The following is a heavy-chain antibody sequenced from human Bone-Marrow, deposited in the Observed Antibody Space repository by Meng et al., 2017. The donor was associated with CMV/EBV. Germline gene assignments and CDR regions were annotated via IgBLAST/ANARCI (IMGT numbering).Heavy chain of an antibody. CDR2: IYYSGST. CDR1: GGSISSYY. D-gene: IGHD6-13*01. J-gene: IGHJ2*01. Sequence: GSRRLSFTVSGGSISSYYWSWFRQPPGKGLEWIGYIYYSGSTNYNPSLKSRVTISVDTSKNQFSLKLSSVTAADTAVYYCARVHSSSWYGWYFDLWGRGTLVTVSS. V-gene: IGHV4-59*01. CDR3: ARVHSSSWYGWYFDL.